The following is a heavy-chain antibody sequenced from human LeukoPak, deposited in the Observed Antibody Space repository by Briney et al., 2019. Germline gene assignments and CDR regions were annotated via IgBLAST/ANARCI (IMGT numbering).Heavy chain of an antibody. CDR1: GFTFSSYG. J-gene: IGHJ4*02. CDR2: IRYDGSNK. V-gene: IGHV3-30*02. Sequence: GGSLRLSCAASGFTFSSYGMHWVRQAPGKGLEWVAFIRYDGSNKYYADSVKGRFAISRDNSKNTLYLKMNSLRAEDTAVYYCAKEVYSYGYLAVGADYWGQGTLVTVSS. CDR3: AKEVYSYGYLAVGADY. D-gene: IGHD5-18*01.